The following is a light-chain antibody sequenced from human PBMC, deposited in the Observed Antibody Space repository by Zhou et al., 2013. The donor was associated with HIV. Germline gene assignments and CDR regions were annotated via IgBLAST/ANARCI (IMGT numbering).Light chain of an antibody. CDR2: GSS. Sequence: DIQMTQSPSSLSASVGDRVTITCRASQTVSTYLNWYQHKPGKAPKLLIFGSSSLQSGVPSRFSGSGSGTEFTLTISSLQADDFASYYCQEYNSLMYTFGQGTKLEI. J-gene: IGKJ2*01. CDR1: QTVSTY. V-gene: IGKV1-16*01. CDR3: QEYNSLMYT.